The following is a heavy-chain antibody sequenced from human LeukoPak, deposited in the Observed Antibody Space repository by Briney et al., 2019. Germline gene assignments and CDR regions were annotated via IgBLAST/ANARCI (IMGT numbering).Heavy chain of an antibody. CDR3: ARGSSSSYYYYMDV. J-gene: IGHJ6*03. Sequence: SVKVSCKASGFTFTSSAMQWVRQARGQRLEWIGWIVVGSGNTNYAQKFQERVTITRDMSTSTAYMELSSLRSEDTAVYYCARGSSSSYYYYMDVWGKGTTVTVSS. CDR1: GFTFTSSA. D-gene: IGHD6-13*01. V-gene: IGHV1-58*02. CDR2: IVVGSGNT.